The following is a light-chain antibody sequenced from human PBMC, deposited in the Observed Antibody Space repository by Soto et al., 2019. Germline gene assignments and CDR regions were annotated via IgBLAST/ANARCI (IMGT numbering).Light chain of an antibody. CDR2: GAS. CDR3: QQRGDWPTP. CDR1: QSVASY. V-gene: IGKV3-11*01. Sequence: EIVLTQSPATLSLSPGERATLSCRASQSVASYLAWYQQKPGQAPSLLIYGASNRATGIPARFSGSGSGTDFPPTISGLDPKDFAVFYCQQRGDWPTPFGKGTRLE. J-gene: IGKJ5*01.